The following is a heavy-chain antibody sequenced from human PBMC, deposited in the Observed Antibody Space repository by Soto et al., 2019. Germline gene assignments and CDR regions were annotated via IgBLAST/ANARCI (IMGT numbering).Heavy chain of an antibody. CDR3: AKDLGGYSGYAFDY. D-gene: IGHD5-12*01. J-gene: IGHJ4*02. CDR1: GFTFSSYA. CDR2: ISASGGST. V-gene: IGHV3-23*01. Sequence: EVQLLESGGGLVQPGGSLRLSCAASGFTFSSYAMSWVRQAPGKGLEWVSAISASGGSTYYADSVKGRFTISRDNSEHALYLQMNSLRAEDTAVYYCAKDLGGYSGYAFDYWGQGTLVTVSS.